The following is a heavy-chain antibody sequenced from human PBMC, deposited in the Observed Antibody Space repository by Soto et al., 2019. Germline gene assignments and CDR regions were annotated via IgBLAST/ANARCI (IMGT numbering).Heavy chain of an antibody. V-gene: IGHV3-15*01. CDR3: VEGWNDF. Sequence: VYLVESGGDLVEPGGSLRLSCEASRFMFSSAWMSWVRQAPGKGLEWVGRIKAKIDGETTDYAEFVQGRFIISRDDSKNPVFLEMNNLKTEDTAVYFCVEGWNDFWGQGTLVTVSS. CDR1: RFMFSSAW. CDR2: IKAKIDGETT. J-gene: IGHJ4*02. D-gene: IGHD1-1*01.